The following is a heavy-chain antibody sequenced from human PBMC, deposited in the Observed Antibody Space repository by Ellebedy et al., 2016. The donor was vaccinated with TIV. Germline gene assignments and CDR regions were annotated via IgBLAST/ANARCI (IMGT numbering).Heavy chain of an antibody. V-gene: IGHV3-74*01. J-gene: IGHJ5*02. D-gene: IGHD3-10*01. CDR3: VRSFGRVFDP. CDR1: GFIFSSYW. Sequence: GGSLRLSXAASGFIFSSYWMSWVRLAPGKGLEWVSRINTDGTTTRYADSVKGRFTISRDNAKNTVFLQMKSLTAEDTAVYYCVRSFGRVFDPWGQGNLVTVSS. CDR2: INTDGTTT.